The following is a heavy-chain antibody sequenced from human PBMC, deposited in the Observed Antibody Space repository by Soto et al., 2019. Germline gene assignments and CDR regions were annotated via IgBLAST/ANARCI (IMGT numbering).Heavy chain of an antibody. CDR1: GGSITTHY. D-gene: IGHD6-19*01. V-gene: IGHV4-59*11. CDR2: IYYSGIT. Sequence: QVQLQESGPGLVKPSETLSLTCTVSGGSITTHYWSWLRQPPGKGLEWIGFIYYSGITKYNPSLKSRVTIAVDTSKNQCSLNLRSVTAADTAVYYCARARWLVGPPSEFFDLWGRGTLVTVSS. CDR3: ARARWLVGPPSEFFDL. J-gene: IGHJ2*01.